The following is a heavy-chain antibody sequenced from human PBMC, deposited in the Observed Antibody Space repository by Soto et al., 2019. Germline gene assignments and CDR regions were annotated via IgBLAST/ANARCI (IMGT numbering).Heavy chain of an antibody. J-gene: IGHJ4*02. CDR3: ARFVAQKLTFDY. D-gene: IGHD3-16*01. Sequence: TLCLTSAVSGGSISSGGYSWSWIRQPPGKGLEWIGYIYHSGSTYYNPSLKSRVTISVDRSKNQFSLKLSSVTAADTAVYYGARFVAQKLTFDYRGQRNLVPVSS. CDR1: GGSISSGGYS. V-gene: IGHV4-30-2*01. CDR2: IYHSGST.